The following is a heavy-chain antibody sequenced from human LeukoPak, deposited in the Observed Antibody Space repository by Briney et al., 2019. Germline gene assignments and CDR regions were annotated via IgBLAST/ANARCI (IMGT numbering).Heavy chain of an antibody. V-gene: IGHV5-51*01. CDR2: IYPGDSDT. CDR1: GYSFTSYW. D-gene: IGHD3-3*01. Sequence: GESLKISCKGSGYSFTSYWIGWVRQMPGKGLEWMGIIYPGDSDTRYSPSFQGRVTISADKSISTAYLQWSSLKASDTAMYYCARRLFDFWSGYYDAFDIWGQGTMVTVSS. CDR3: ARRLFDFWSGYYDAFDI. J-gene: IGHJ3*02.